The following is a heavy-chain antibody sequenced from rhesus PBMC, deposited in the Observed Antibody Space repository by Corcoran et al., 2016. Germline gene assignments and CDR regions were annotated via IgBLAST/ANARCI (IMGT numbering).Heavy chain of an antibody. CDR1: GGSISSYYW. Sequence: QVQMQESGPAVVKPSETLSLTCAVSGGSISSYYWWSWIRQSPGKGLEWIGGVYGIGGDTAYNPFRKSRVSIARDTPKNQVSLKVTSVTAADTAVYYWASTDCSNSDCSSGDYWGQGVLVTVSS. CDR2: VYGIGGDT. CDR3: ASTDCSNSDCSSGDY. J-gene: IGHJ4*01. D-gene: IGHD2-15*01. V-gene: IGHV4-93*01.